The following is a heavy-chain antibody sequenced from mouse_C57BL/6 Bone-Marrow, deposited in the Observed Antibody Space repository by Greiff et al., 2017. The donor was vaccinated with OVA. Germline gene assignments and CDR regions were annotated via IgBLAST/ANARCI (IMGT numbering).Heavy chain of an antibody. V-gene: IGHV3-3*01. CDR1: GFSINSDCY. CDR2: TFYSGIT. CDR3: ARDGGYYYGSSPYYFDY. J-gene: IGHJ2*01. D-gene: IGHD1-1*01. Sequence: EVQRVESGPSLVRPSQTLSLTCTVTGFSINSDCYWIWIRQFPGNKLEYIGYTFYSGITYYNPSLESRTYITRDTSKNQFSLKLSSVTTEDTATYYCARDGGYYYGSSPYYFDYWGQGTTLTVSS.